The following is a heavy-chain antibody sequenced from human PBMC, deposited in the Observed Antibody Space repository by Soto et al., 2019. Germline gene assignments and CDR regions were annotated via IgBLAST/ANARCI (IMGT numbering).Heavy chain of an antibody. CDR1: GLTFRDAW. CDR3: DWQGTTSFYFHS. Sequence: GGSLRLSCAVSGLTFRDAWMNWVRQAPGKGLEWVGNIKSNAAKAPPEYAESVKGRFIISRDDPKNTVYLQMSGLKTEDTAVYYCDWQGTTSFYFHSWGQGTLVTVSS. D-gene: IGHD3-9*01. CDR2: IKSNAAKAPP. V-gene: IGHV3-15*05. J-gene: IGHJ4*02.